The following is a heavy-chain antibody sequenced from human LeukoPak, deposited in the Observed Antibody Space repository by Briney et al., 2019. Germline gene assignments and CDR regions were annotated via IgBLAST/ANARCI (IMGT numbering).Heavy chain of an antibody. D-gene: IGHD1-26*01. V-gene: IGHV5-51*01. J-gene: IGHJ4*01. CDR2: IYPSDSAT. CDR1: GYSFSSYW. CDR3: ARSVGATPLDY. Sequence: GESLMTSFTGSGYSFSSYWIVWVRQMPGKGLEWMGIIYPSDSATTYSPSFQGQVTISADKSISTAYLQWSSLKASDTAVYYCARSVGATPLDYWGQGRLASVSS.